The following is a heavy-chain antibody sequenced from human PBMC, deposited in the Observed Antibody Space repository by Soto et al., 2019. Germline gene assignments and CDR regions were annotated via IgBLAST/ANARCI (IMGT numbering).Heavy chain of an antibody. CDR3: ANPGDYDYITDAFDI. J-gene: IGHJ3*02. CDR1: GFTFSSYG. D-gene: IGHD3-16*01. V-gene: IGHV3-30*18. CDR2: ISYDGSNK. Sequence: QVQLVESGGGVVQPGRSLRLSCAASGFTFSSYGMHWVRQAPGKGLEWVAVISYDGSNKYYADSVKGRFTISRDNSKNTLYLQMNSLRADDTAVYYCANPGDYDYITDAFDIWGQGTMVTVSS.